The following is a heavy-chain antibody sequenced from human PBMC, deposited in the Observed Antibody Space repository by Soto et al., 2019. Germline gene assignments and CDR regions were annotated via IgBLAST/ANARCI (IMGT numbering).Heavy chain of an antibody. J-gene: IGHJ5*02. Sequence: ASVKVSCKASGYTFTSYYMHWVRQAPGQGLEWMGIINPSGGSTSYAQKFQGRVTMTRDTSTSTVYMELSSLRSEDTAVYYCARASRLRYFDWLSDSNWFDPWGQGTLVTVSS. CDR1: GYTFTSYY. D-gene: IGHD3-9*01. CDR3: ARASRLRYFDWLSDSNWFDP. V-gene: IGHV1-46*01. CDR2: INPSGGST.